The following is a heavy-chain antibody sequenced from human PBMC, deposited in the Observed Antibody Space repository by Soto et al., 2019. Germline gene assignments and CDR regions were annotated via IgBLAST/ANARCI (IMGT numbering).Heavy chain of an antibody. D-gene: IGHD2-15*01. CDR3: AREEIGGSGSCYNY. J-gene: IGHJ4*02. CDR1: GYTFTKYY. Sequence: QVQLVQSGAEVKKPGASVNISCKASGYTFTKYYVHWVRQAPGQGLEWMAIINPSNGDTTYAQNFQGRVTVTRDTSTSTVNMELSSLRSEDTAFYYCAREEIGGSGSCYNYWGQGTLVTVSS. CDR2: INPSNGDT. V-gene: IGHV1-46*01.